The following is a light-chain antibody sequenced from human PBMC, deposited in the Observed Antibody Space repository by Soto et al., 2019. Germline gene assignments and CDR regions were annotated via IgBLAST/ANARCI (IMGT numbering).Light chain of an antibody. Sequence: EIVLTQSPGTLSLSPGERATLSCRASQSVSSSYLAWYQQKPGQAPRLLIYGASSRATGIPDRFSGSGSGTDFTLTISGREPEDFAVYYCQQYGSSRTFGQGTKV. CDR3: QQYGSSRT. CDR1: QSVSSSY. CDR2: GAS. J-gene: IGKJ1*01. V-gene: IGKV3-20*01.